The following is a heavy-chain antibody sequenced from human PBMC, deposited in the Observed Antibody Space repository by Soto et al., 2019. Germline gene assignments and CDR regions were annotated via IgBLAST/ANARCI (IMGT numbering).Heavy chain of an antibody. D-gene: IGHD6-6*01. CDR2: IDTDGSRT. CDR1: GFTLRSYW. J-gene: IGHJ5*02. V-gene: IGHV3-74*01. CDR3: VRDRPHNWFDP. Sequence: EVQLVESGGGLVQPGGSLRLSCAASGFTLRSYWMHWVRQAPGKEPMWVSRIDTDGSRTTYADSVKGRFTISRDNAKNMMYLQMNSQRAEDTAVYYCVRDRPHNWFDPWGQGTQVTVSS.